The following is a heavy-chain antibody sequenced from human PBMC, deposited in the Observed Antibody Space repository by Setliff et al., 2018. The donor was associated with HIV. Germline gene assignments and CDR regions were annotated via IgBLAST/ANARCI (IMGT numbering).Heavy chain of an antibody. V-gene: IGHV4-4*07. CDR2: IYTSGSA. CDR1: GGSINSYY. J-gene: IGHJ6*03. CDR3: ARELMWRGALHYFYYMDV. D-gene: IGHD1-26*01. Sequence: LSLTCTVSGGSINSYYWSWIRQPAGKGLEWIGRIYTSGSANYNPSLKSRVTMSVDTSKNQFSLKLTSVTAADTAVYYCARELMWRGALHYFYYMDVWGEGTAVTVSS.